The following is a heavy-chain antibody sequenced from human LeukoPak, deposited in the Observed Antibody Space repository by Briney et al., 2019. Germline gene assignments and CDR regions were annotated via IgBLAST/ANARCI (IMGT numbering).Heavy chain of an antibody. Sequence: ASVKVSCKASGYTFTGYHMHWVRQAPGQGLEWMGWINPNSGGTNYAQKFQGRVTMTRDTSISTAYMELSRLRSDDTAVYYCARDLVGATGFDYWGQGTLVTVSS. D-gene: IGHD1-26*01. CDR1: GYTFTGYH. CDR2: INPNSGGT. CDR3: ARDLVGATGFDY. V-gene: IGHV1-2*02. J-gene: IGHJ4*02.